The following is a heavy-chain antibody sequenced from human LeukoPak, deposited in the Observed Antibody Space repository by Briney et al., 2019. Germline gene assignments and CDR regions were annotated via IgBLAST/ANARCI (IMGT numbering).Heavy chain of an antibody. Sequence: WASVKVSCKASGGTFSSYAISWVRQAPGQGLEWMGIINPSGGSTSYAQKFQGRVTMTRDTSTSTVYMELSSLRSEDTAVYYCARDAGSSASGYFDYWGQGTLVTVSS. CDR1: GGTFSSYA. J-gene: IGHJ4*02. D-gene: IGHD6-6*01. V-gene: IGHV1-46*01. CDR2: INPSGGST. CDR3: ARDAGSSASGYFDY.